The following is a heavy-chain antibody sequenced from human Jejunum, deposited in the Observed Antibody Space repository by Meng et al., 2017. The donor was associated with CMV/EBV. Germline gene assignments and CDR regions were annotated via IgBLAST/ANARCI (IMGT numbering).Heavy chain of an antibody. CDR1: GASIREYY. J-gene: IGHJ3*01. CDR3: ARVELFDCSDV. D-gene: IGHD2-15*01. CDR2: SNSRGSI. Sequence: QVHLQESGPGLVRPAETLSLTCDVSGASIREYYWSWIRQPPGKGLEWIGHSNSRGSIKYNPALRSRVTMSVDTSKGQVSLSLTSVTAADTAVYYCARVELFDCSDVWGQGTMVTVSS. V-gene: IGHV4-4*07.